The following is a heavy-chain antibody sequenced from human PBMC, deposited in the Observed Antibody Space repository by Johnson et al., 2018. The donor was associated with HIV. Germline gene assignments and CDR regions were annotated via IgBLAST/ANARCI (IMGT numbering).Heavy chain of an antibody. Sequence: QVQLVESGGGVVRPGGSLRLSCAASAFTFSSYDMHWVRQAPGKGLEWVAVISFDGSNKYYADSVMGRFTISRDNSKNTLYLQMNSLRHDDTAVYYCARGGWLGYCSSTSCAKDAFDIWGQGTMVTVSS. V-gene: IGHV3-30*03. CDR1: AFTFSSYD. J-gene: IGHJ3*02. CDR2: ISFDGSNK. CDR3: ARGGWLGYCSSTSCAKDAFDI. D-gene: IGHD2-2*01.